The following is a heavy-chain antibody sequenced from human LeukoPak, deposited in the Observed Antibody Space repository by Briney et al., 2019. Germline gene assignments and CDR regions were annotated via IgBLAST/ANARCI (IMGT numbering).Heavy chain of an antibody. V-gene: IGHV3-64*02. D-gene: IGHD3-16*01. CDR3: ARGRGGATGYYFDY. J-gene: IGHJ4*02. CDR2: ISSNGGST. CDR1: GFTFSSYA. Sequence: GGSLRLSCAASGFTFSSYAMHWVRQAPGKGLEYVSAISSNGGSTYYADSAKGRFTISRGNSKNTLYLQMGSLRAEDMAVYYCARGRGGATGYYFDYWGQGTLVTVSS.